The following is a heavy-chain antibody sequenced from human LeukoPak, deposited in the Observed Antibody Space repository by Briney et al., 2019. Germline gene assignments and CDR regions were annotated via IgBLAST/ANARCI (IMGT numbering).Heavy chain of an antibody. D-gene: IGHD5-18*01. V-gene: IGHV4-59*01. Sequence: SETLSRNCTGPGGSISSYYWSWFRQPPGKGLEWIGYIYYSGSTNYNPSLKSRGTISVDTSKNQFSLKLSSVSAAGTALYYCARARIRLWSYYFDYWGQATLVTVPS. CDR3: ARARIRLWSYYFDY. J-gene: IGHJ4*02. CDR2: IYYSGST. CDR1: GGSISSYY.